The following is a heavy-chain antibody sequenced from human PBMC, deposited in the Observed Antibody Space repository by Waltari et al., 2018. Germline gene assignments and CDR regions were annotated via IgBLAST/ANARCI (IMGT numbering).Heavy chain of an antibody. CDR3: ARGSTYYDILTGYYKGNWFDP. D-gene: IGHD3-9*01. Sequence: QVQLQESGPGLVKPSETLSLTCTVSGGSISSYYWSWIRQPPGKGLGWIGYIYYSGSTNYNPSLKSRVTISVDTSKNQFSRKLSSVTAADTAVYYCARGSTYYDILTGYYKGNWFDPWGQGTLVTVSS. J-gene: IGHJ5*02. CDR1: GGSISSYY. V-gene: IGHV4-59*01. CDR2: IYYSGST.